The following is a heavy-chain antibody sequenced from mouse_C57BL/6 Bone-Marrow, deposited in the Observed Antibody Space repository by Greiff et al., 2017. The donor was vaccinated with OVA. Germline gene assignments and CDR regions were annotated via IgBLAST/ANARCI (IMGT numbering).Heavy chain of an antibody. CDR1: GFTFSDYG. D-gene: IGHD2-3*01. Sequence: EVQLMESGGGLVQPGGSLKLSCAASGFTFSDYGMAWVRQAPRKGPEWVAFISNLAYSIYYADTVTGRFTISRENAKNTLYLEMSSLRSEDTAMYYCARRYILDDGYPDYYAMDYWGQGTSVTVSS. CDR2: ISNLAYSI. J-gene: IGHJ4*01. V-gene: IGHV5-15*01. CDR3: ARRYILDDGYPDYYAMDY.